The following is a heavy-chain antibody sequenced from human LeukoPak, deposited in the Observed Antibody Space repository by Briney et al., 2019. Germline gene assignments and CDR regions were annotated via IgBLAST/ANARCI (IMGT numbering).Heavy chain of an antibody. D-gene: IGHD6-13*01. CDR1: GFTFSSYG. CDR2: IRYDGSNK. CDR3: AKACSSSWYVGDAFDI. J-gene: IGHJ3*02. V-gene: IGHV3-30*02. Sequence: GGSLRLSCAASGFTFSSYGMHWVHQAPGKGLEWVAFIRYDGSNKYYADSVKGRFTISRDNSKNTLYLQMNSLRAEDTAVYYCAKACSSSWYVGDAFDIWGQGTMVTVSS.